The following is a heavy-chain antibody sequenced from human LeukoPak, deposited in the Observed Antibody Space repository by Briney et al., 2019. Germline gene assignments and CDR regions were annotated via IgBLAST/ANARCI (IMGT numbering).Heavy chain of an antibody. CDR1: GFTFSSYG. CDR3: AKGWELSFDY. V-gene: IGHV3-33*06. D-gene: IGHD1-26*01. J-gene: IGHJ4*02. Sequence: PGRSLRLSCAASGFTFSSYGMHWVRQAPGKGLEWVAVIWYDGSNKYYADSVKGRFTISRDNSKNTLYLQMNSLRAEDTAVYYCAKGWELSFDYWGQGTLVTVSS. CDR2: IWYDGSNK.